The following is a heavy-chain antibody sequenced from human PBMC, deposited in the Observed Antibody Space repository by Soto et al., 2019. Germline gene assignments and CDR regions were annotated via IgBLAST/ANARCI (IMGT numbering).Heavy chain of an antibody. J-gene: IGHJ3*01. CDR3: TRDSSTTNPV. D-gene: IGHD2-2*01. V-gene: IGHV1-8*01. Sequence: QVQLVQSGAEVRRPGTSVMVSCKTSGYTFTDYDINWVRQATGQGLEWMGWMNPNSGNTGYAQKFQGRVPMTRNTATSTAYMELSSLRSDATASYYCTRDSSTTNPVWAQGTMVTVSS. CDR1: GYTFTDYD. CDR2: MNPNSGNT.